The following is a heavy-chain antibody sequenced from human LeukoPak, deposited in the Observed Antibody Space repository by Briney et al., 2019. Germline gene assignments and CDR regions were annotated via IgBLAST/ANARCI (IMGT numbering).Heavy chain of an antibody. D-gene: IGHD2-2*01. J-gene: IGHJ5*02. CDR3: ARGPLHVVVPAATWFDP. CDR2: ISSSGSTI. CDR1: GFTFSTYE. V-gene: IGHV3-48*03. Sequence: GGSLRLSCAASGFTFSTYEMNWVRQAPGKGLEWVSYISSSGSTIYYADSVKGRFTISRNNAKNSLYLQMNSLRAEDTAVYYCARGPLHVVVPAATWFDPWGQGILVTVSS.